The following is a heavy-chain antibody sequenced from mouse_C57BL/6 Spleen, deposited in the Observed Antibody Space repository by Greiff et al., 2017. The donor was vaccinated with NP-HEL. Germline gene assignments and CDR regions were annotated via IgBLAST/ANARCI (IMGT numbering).Heavy chain of an antibody. CDR2: ISYDGSN. J-gene: IGHJ2*01. CDR1: GYSITSGYY. V-gene: IGHV3-6*01. D-gene: IGHD2-1*01. CDR3: ARVVTTQYYFDY. Sequence: VQLQQSGPGLVKPSQSLSLTCSVTGYSITSGYYWNWIRQFPGNKLEWMGYISYDGSNNYNPSLKNRISITRDTSKNQFFLKLNSVTTEDTATYYCARVVTTQYYFDYWGQGTTLTVSS.